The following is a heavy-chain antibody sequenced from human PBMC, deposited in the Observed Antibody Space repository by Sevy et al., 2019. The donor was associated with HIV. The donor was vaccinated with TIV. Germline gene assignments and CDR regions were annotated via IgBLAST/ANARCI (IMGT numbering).Heavy chain of an antibody. CDR3: ARGEKQYYYYYYMDV. CDR2: ISSSSSYI. J-gene: IGHJ6*03. CDR1: GFTFSSYS. V-gene: IGHV3-21*01. Sequence: GGSLRLSCAASGFTFSSYSMNWVRQAPGKGLEWVSSISSSSSYIYYADSVKGRFTISRDNAKNSRYLQMNSLRAEDTAVYYCARGEKQYYYYYYMDVWGKGTTVTVSS.